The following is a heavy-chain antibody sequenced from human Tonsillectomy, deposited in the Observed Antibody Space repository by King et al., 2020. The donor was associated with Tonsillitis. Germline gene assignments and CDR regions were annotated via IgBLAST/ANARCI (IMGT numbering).Heavy chain of an antibody. Sequence: QVQLQESGPGLVKPSQTLSLSCTVSGGSIRGGSFYWTWIQQPAGKGLECIGRMHTSGTTNYSPSLRSRVTMSIDTSKSQFSLNLTSVTAADTAVYYCARARYSNFAANYYYVDVWGKGTTVTVSS. J-gene: IGHJ6*03. V-gene: IGHV4-61*02. CDR3: ARARYSNFAANYYYVDV. CDR1: GGSIRGGSFY. CDR2: MHTSGTT. D-gene: IGHD4-11*01.